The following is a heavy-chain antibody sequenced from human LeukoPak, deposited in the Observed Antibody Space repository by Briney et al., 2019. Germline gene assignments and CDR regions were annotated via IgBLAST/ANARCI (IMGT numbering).Heavy chain of an antibody. CDR1: GFTFNNYA. CDR3: AKGGYSSSIYDY. D-gene: IGHD6-13*01. J-gene: IGHJ4*02. Sequence: GGSLTLSCVASGFTFNNYAMSWVRQAPGQGLEWVSAISSGGSTSYADSAKGRFTISRDNSQDTPSLQMNSLRVEDTAVYYCAKGGYSSSIYDYWGQGTLVTVS. CDR2: ISSGGST. V-gene: IGHV3-23*01.